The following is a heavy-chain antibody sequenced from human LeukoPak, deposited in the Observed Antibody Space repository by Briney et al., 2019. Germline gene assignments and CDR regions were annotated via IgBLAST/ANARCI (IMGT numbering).Heavy chain of an antibody. D-gene: IGHD6-13*01. CDR1: GGSISSYY. Sequence: SETLSLTCTVSGGSISSYYWSWIRQPSGKGLEWIGYIYYSGSTNYNPSLKSRVTISVDTSKNQFSLKLSSVTAADTAVYYCARDAIRGYSPADYWGQGTLVTVSS. V-gene: IGHV4-59*12. J-gene: IGHJ4*02. CDR3: ARDAIRGYSPADY. CDR2: IYYSGST.